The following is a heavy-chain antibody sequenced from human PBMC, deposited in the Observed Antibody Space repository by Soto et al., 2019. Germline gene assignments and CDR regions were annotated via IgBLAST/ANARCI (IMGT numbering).Heavy chain of an antibody. D-gene: IGHD1-26*01. J-gene: IGHJ5*02. CDR3: AREYSGSYSGSWFDP. CDR2: IIPKLGSA. CDR1: GGGNLRDYR. V-gene: IGHV1-69*13. Sequence: GASVNVSCKASGGGNLRDYRTTWVRRAPGQGLEWMGGIIPKLGSANYAQNFQGRVTITADESTSTAYMELSSLRSEDTAVYYCAREYSGSYSGSWFDPWGQGTLVTVSS.